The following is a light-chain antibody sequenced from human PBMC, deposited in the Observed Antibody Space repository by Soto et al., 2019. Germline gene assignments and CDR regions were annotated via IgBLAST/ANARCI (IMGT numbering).Light chain of an antibody. J-gene: IGLJ2*01. Sequence: QPVLTQPASVSGSPGQSITISCTGTSSDVGSYNLVSWYQQHPDKAPKLMIYEGTKRPSGVSNRFSGSKSGNTASLTISGLQAEDEADYYCSSYAGDSTLVFGGGTKVTVL. CDR1: SSDVGSYNL. CDR3: SSYAGDSTLV. CDR2: EGT. V-gene: IGLV2-23*01.